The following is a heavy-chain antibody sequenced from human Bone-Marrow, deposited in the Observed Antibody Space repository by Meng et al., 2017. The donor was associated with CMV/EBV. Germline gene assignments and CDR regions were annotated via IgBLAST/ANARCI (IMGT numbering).Heavy chain of an antibody. D-gene: IGHD3-3*01. CDR2: INHSGST. CDR1: GGSFSGYY. J-gene: IGHJ4*02. CDR3: ALTPLGYYDFWSGIRPHFDD. Sequence: SETLSLTCAVYGGSFSGYYWSWIRQPPGKGLEWIGEINHSGSTNYNPSLKSRVTISVDTSKNQFSLKLSSVTAADTAVYYCALTPLGYYDFWSGIRPHFDDWGQGTLVTVSS. V-gene: IGHV4-34*01.